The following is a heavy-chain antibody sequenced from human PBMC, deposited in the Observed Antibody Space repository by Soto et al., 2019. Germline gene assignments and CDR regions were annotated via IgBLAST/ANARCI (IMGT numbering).Heavy chain of an antibody. CDR1: GGSISSYY. D-gene: IGHD2-2*01. CDR3: AREGGKRGKYCSSTSCYRGGTYYYYGMDV. V-gene: IGHV4-59*01. CDR2: IYYSGST. J-gene: IGHJ6*02. Sequence: SETLSLTCTVSGGSISSYYWSWIRQPPGKGLEWIGYIYYSGSTNYNPSLKSRVTISVDTSKNQFSLKLSSVTAADTAVYYCAREGGKRGKYCSSTSCYRGGTYYYYGMDVWDQGTTVTVSS.